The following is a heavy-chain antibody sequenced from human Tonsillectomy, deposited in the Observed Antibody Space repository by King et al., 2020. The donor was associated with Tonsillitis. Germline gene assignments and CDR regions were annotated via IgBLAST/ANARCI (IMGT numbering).Heavy chain of an antibody. Sequence: VQLQESGPGLVKPSQTLSLTCTVSGGSISSGGCYWSWIHQHPGKGLEWIGYIYYSGITYYKPSLKSRVTISLDTSKNQFSLKLSSVTAADTAIYYCARERRYCSGGTCYGDFDYWGQGILVTVSS. D-gene: IGHD2-15*01. CDR1: GGSISSGGCY. CDR3: ARERRYCSGGTCYGDFDY. V-gene: IGHV4-31*03. CDR2: IYYSGIT. J-gene: IGHJ4*02.